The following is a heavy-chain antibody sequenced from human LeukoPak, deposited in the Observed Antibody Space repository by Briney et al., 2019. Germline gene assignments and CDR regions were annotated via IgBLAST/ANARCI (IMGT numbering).Heavy chain of an antibody. CDR1: GFTFSSSS. Sequence: GGSLRLSCAASGFTFSSSSMNWVRQAPGKGLEWVSSISSDSSYISYADSVGGRFTISRDNAQNSLYLQMNSLTAEDTTIYYCARGVRPAAFDIWGQGTMVTVSS. D-gene: IGHD5/OR15-5a*01. V-gene: IGHV3-21*01. J-gene: IGHJ3*02. CDR3: ARGVRPAAFDI. CDR2: ISSDSSYI.